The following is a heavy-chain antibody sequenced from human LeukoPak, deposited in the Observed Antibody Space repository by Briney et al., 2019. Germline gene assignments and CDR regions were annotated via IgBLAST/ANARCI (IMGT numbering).Heavy chain of an antibody. CDR2: ISSSSTYI. J-gene: IGHJ4*02. D-gene: IGHD6-19*01. CDR1: RLTFTTHT. V-gene: IGHV3-21*01. Sequence: GWSLTLSCAASRLTFTTHTMKLVRQAPGAGLEWATTISSSSTYIYYADSVKGRFTISRDNTKNSLYLEMNSLRDEDTAVYYSARDGAVAGIENDYWGQGTLVTVSS. CDR3: ARDGAVAGIENDY.